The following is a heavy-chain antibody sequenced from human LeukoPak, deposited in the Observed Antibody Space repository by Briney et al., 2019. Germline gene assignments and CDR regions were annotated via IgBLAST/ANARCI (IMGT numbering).Heavy chain of an antibody. Sequence: SETLSLTCTVSGGSISSSSYYWDWIRQSPGKGLEWIGNIYSGGSTYYTPSLKSRVTISVDTSKNQFSLKLSSVSAADTAIYFCARHSRSGFCGYENAFDIWGQGTMVTVSS. D-gene: IGHD5-12*01. CDR3: ARHSRSGFCGYENAFDI. J-gene: IGHJ3*02. CDR2: IYSGGST. V-gene: IGHV4-39*01. CDR1: GGSISSSSYY.